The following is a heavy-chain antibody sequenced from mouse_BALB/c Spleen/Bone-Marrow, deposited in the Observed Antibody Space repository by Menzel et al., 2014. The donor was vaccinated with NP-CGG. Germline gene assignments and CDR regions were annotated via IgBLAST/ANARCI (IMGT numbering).Heavy chain of an antibody. V-gene: IGHV1S81*02. J-gene: IGHJ2*01. D-gene: IGHD2-4*01. CDR1: GYTSTSYW. CDR2: INPSNGRT. CDR3: ARKGADYDDY. Sequence: VQLQQSGAELVKPGASVKLSCKASGYTSTSYWMHWVKQRPGQGLEWIGEINPSNGRTNYNEKFKTKATLTVDKSSNTAYMQLSRLTSEESAVYYCARKGADYDDYWGQGTTLTVSS.